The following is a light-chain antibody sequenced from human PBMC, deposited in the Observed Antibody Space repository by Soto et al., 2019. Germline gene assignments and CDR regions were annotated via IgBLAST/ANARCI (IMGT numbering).Light chain of an antibody. J-gene: IGKJ5*01. CDR1: QSVSSY. Sequence: EIVLTQSPATLSLSPGERATLSCRASQSVSSYLAWYQQKPGQAPRLLIYDASNRATGIPARFSGSGSGTDSTLTISSLEPEDFAVYYCQQRSNWPARVTFGQGTRLEIK. V-gene: IGKV3-11*01. CDR2: DAS. CDR3: QQRSNWPARVT.